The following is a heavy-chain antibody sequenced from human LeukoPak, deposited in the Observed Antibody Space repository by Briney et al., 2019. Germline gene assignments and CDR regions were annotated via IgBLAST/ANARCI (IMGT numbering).Heavy chain of an antibody. CDR2: ISSSSSYI. J-gene: IGHJ4*02. Sequence: GGSLRLSCAASGFTFSSYSMNWVRQAPGKGLEWVSSISSSSSYIYYADSVKGRFTISRDNAKNSLCLQMNSLRAEDTAVYYCAKGGSVGATGVGFVGYWGQGTLVTVSS. V-gene: IGHV3-21*01. CDR1: GFTFSSYS. CDR3: AKGGSVGATGVGFVGY. D-gene: IGHD1-26*01.